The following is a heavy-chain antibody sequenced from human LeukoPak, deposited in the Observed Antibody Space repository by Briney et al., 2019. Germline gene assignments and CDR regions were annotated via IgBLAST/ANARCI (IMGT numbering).Heavy chain of an antibody. Sequence: SETLSLTCTVSGGSISSSNYYWGWIRQPPGKGLEWIVSIYYSGSTYYSSSFKSRVTISVDTSKNQFSLKLSSVTAADTAVYYCARRIGYCSGGSCPRIFDYWGQGALVTVSS. D-gene: IGHD2-15*01. J-gene: IGHJ4*02. V-gene: IGHV4-39*01. CDR2: IYYSGST. CDR3: ARRIGYCSGGSCPRIFDY. CDR1: GGSISSSNYY.